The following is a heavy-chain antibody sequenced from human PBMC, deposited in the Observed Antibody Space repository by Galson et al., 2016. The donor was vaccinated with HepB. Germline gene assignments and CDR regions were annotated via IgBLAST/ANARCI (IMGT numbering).Heavy chain of an antibody. D-gene: IGHD2/OR15-2a*01. J-gene: IGHJ6*02. CDR2: IRQDGAEK. CDR3: ARFGCTTCYDFYYYGMDV. Sequence: SLRLSCAASGFSFTSYWMSWVRQAPGKGLEWVSNIRQDGAEKYYLDSVRGRFTISRDNAKNSLYLQVNSLRADDTAVYYCARFGCTTCYDFYYYGMDVWSQGTTVTVSS. V-gene: IGHV3-7*01. CDR1: GFSFTSYW.